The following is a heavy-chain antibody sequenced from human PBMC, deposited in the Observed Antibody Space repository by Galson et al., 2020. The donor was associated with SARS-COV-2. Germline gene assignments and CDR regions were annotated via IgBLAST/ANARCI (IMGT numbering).Heavy chain of an antibody. J-gene: IGHJ4*02. CDR1: GFTFGDRN. Sequence: GGSLRLSCAASGFTFGDRNMHWDRQAPGKGLEWISLISWDGSATTYADSVKGRFTISRDNSKNSLFLQMNSLRNEDSARYYCAKDMSGSMDYWGQGTLVTVSS. CDR3: AKDMSGSMDY. CDR2: ISWDGSAT. V-gene: IGHV3-43*01. D-gene: IGHD3-3*01.